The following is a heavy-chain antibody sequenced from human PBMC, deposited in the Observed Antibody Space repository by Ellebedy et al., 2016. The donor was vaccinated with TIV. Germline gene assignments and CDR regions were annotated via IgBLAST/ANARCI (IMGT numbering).Heavy chain of an antibody. CDR3: ARGSSWSAFDS. CDR2: ISTDATTI. D-gene: IGHD6-13*01. CDR1: GFSFS. V-gene: IGHV3-48*02. Sequence: PGGSLRLSCTASGFSFSLNWVRQAPGKGLEWVSYISTDATTIYYADSVKGRFTISRDNAKNSLFLQMNSLRDEDTAVYYCARGSSWSAFDSWGQGTLVIVSS. J-gene: IGHJ4*02.